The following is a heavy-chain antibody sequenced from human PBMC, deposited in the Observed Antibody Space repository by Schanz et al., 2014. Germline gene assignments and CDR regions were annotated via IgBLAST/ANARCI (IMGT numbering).Heavy chain of an antibody. CDR2: INHSGST. D-gene: IGHD2-21*01. J-gene: IGHJ4*02. CDR1: GGPFSGY. Sequence: QVQLQQWGAGLLKPSETLSLTCAVSGGPFSGYWGWIRQPPGKGLEWIGEINHSGSTNYNPTLKSRVTISVDTSRTQFSLKLISVTAADTAVYYCARTFRCGGGECSTWADWGQGTLVTVSS. CDR3: ARTFRCGGGECSTWAD. V-gene: IGHV4-34*01.